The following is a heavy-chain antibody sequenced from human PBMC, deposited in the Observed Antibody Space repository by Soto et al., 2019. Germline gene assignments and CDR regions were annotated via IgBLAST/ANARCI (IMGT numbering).Heavy chain of an antibody. CDR3: ARSPLTALPDYYGMDV. V-gene: IGHV1-69*13. J-gene: IGHJ6*02. D-gene: IGHD2-2*01. Sequence: ASVKVSCKASGGTFSSYAISWVRQAPGQGLEWMGGIIPIFGTANYAQKFQGRVTITADESTSTAYMELSSLRSEDTAVYYCARSPLTALPDYYGMDVWGQGTTVTVSS. CDR2: IIPIFGTA. CDR1: GGTFSSYA.